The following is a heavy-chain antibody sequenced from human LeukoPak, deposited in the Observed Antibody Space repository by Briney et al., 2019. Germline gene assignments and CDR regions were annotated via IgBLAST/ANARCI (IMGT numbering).Heavy chain of an antibody. CDR2: ISGSGGST. Sequence: GSLRLSCGAPGSTFSRYDVSGVRQTPAKAPEWASAISGSGGSTYYADSVKGPFTISRDNSKTTLYLQMNSLRAEDTAVYYCAKMRAASYYFDYWGQGTLVTVSS. CDR3: AKMRAASYYFDY. D-gene: IGHD6-6*01. V-gene: IGHV3-23*01. CDR1: GSTFSRYD. J-gene: IGHJ4*02.